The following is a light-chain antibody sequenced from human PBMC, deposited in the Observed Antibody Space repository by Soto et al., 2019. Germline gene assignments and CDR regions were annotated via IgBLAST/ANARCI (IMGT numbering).Light chain of an antibody. CDR1: QSVSSSY. CDR3: QQYGNSPQT. CDR2: GAS. Sequence: EFVLTQSPATLSVSPGERATLSCRSSQSVSSSYLAWYQQKPGQAPRLLIYGASSRATGIPDRFSGSGSGTDFTLTISRLEPEDFAVYYCQQYGNSPQTFGQGTKVDIK. V-gene: IGKV3-20*01. J-gene: IGKJ1*01.